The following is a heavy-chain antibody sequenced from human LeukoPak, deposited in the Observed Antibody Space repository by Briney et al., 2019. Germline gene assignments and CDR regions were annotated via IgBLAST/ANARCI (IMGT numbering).Heavy chain of an antibody. CDR1: GFIFSGFS. J-gene: IGHJ4*02. CDR2: MKEDGTEI. V-gene: IGHV3-7*01. CDR3: ARPRGCGSTRCNNFDY. Sequence: PGGSLRLSCAVSGFIFSGFSMSWVRQAPGKGLEWVAKMKEDGTEIFYVDSVKGRFTISRDNAKNSLYLQMNNLRVEDTAVYYCARPRGCGSTRCNNFDYWGQGTLVTVSS. D-gene: IGHD2-2*01.